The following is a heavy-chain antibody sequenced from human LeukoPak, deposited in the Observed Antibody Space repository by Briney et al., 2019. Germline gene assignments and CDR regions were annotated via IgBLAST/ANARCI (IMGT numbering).Heavy chain of an antibody. CDR2: ISGSGAGT. J-gene: IGHJ3*02. Sequence: GRSLRLSCAASGFTFSSYGMSWVRQAPGKGLEWVSAISGSGAGTYYADSVKGRFTISRDNSKNTLYLQMNSLRAEDTALYYCAKDLSGMGYNDAFDIWGQGTMVTVSS. CDR3: AKDLSGMGYNDAFDI. CDR1: GFTFSSYG. D-gene: IGHD1-14*01. V-gene: IGHV3-23*01.